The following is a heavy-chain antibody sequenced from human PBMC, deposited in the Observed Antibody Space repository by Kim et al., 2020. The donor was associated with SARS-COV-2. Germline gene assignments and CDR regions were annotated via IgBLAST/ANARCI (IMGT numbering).Heavy chain of an antibody. Sequence: PSLKRRVTISVDTSKNQFSLKLSSVTAADAAVYYCARRHRMASSYYGMDVWGQGTTVTVSS. D-gene: IGHD2-8*01. J-gene: IGHJ6*02. CDR3: ARRHRMASSYYGMDV. V-gene: IGHV4-59*01.